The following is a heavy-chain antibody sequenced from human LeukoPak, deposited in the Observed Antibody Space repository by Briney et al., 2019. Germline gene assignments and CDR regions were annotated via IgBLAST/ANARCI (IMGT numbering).Heavy chain of an antibody. CDR2: IWFDGSNK. Sequence: GGSLRLSRAASGLTFSSYGMHWVRQAPGKGLEWVALIWFDGSNKYYVDSVKGRFTISRDNSKNTLYLQMNNLRAEDTALYYCARDYGSGIDCWGQGTLVTVSS. D-gene: IGHD3-10*01. CDR1: GLTFSSYG. CDR3: ARDYGSGIDC. J-gene: IGHJ4*02. V-gene: IGHV3-33*01.